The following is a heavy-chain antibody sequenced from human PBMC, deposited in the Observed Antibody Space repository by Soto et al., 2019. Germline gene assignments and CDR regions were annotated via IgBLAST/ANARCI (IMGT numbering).Heavy chain of an antibody. D-gene: IGHD2-2*01. Sequence: PSETLSLTCAVSGYSISSGYYWGWIRQPPGKGLEWIGSIYHSGSTYYNPSLKSRVSISVDTSKNQFSLRLSSVTAADTAVYYCARACSSNSCYDVFDYWGQGTLVTV. J-gene: IGHJ4*02. CDR3: ARACSSNSCYDVFDY. CDR2: IYHSGST. CDR1: GYSISSGYY. V-gene: IGHV4-38-2*01.